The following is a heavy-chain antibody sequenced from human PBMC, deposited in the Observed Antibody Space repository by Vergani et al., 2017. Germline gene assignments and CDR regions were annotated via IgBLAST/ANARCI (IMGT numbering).Heavy chain of an antibody. V-gene: IGHV4-59*01. CDR3: ARDHLAVAGTPRYFDL. J-gene: IGHJ2*01. CDR1: GGSISSYY. Sequence: QVQLQESGPGLVKPSETLSLTCTVSGGSISSYYWSWIRQPPGKGLEWIGYIYYSGSTNYNPSLKSRVTISVDTSKNQFSLKLSSVTAADTAVYYCARDHLAVAGTPRYFDLWGRGTLVTVSS. D-gene: IGHD6-19*01. CDR2: IYYSGST.